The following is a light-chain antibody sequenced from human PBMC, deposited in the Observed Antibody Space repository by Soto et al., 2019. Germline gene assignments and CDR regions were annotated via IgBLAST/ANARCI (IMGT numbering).Light chain of an antibody. Sequence: QPVLTQPASVSGSPGQTITISCTGTSSDVGGYNCVSWYQQHPGKAPKLMIYEVSNRSSGVSNRFSGSKSCNTASLTISGLQAEDEADYYCSSYRSSSTLYVFGTGTKVTVL. V-gene: IGLV2-14*01. J-gene: IGLJ1*01. CDR3: SSYRSSSTLYV. CDR2: EVS. CDR1: SSDVGGYNC.